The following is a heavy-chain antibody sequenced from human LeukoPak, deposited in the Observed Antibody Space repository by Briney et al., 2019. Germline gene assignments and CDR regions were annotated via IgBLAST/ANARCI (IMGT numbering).Heavy chain of an antibody. J-gene: IGHJ4*02. CDR2: INPNNGDT. V-gene: IGHV1-2*02. D-gene: IGHD5-24*01. Sequence: ASVKVSCKASGYTFTDYYIHWVRQAPGQGLEWMGWINPNNGDTNYAQKFQGRVTMTRDTSIRTAYMEVRELSRLKGDDTAVYYCARDPRDGYNCPFDYWGQGTLVTVSS. CDR3: ARDPRDGYNCPFDY. CDR1: GYTFTDYY.